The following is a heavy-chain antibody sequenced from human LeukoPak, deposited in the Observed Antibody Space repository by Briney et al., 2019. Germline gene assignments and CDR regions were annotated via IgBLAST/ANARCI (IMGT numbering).Heavy chain of an antibody. CDR1: GGSISGYY. CDR3: ASGVMRNSYGHRDY. CDR2: IYYSGST. J-gene: IGHJ4*02. V-gene: IGHV4-59*01. Sequence: PSETLSLTCTVSGGSISGYYWTWIRQPPGKGLEWIGYIYYSGSTNYNPSLKSRVTISVDAPKNQFSLKLSSVTAADTAVYYCASGVMRNSYGHRDYWGQGTLVTVSS. D-gene: IGHD5-18*01.